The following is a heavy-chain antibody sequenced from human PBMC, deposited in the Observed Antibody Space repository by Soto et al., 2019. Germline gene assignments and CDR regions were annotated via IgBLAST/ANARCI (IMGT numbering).Heavy chain of an antibody. CDR3: AKENTPDFGDYVDS. Sequence: ASVNLSCKASGYTFTGYYMHWVRQAPGQGLEWMGWINPNSGGTNYAQKFQGRFTISRDNSKNTMYLQMNSLRAEDTALYFCAKENTPDFGDYVDSWGQGTLVTV. CDR2: INPNSGGT. J-gene: IGHJ4*02. V-gene: IGHV1-2*02. D-gene: IGHD4-17*01. CDR1: GYTFTGYY.